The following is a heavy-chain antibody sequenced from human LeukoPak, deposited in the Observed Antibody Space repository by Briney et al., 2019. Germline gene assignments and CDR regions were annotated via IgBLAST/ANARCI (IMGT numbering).Heavy chain of an antibody. D-gene: IGHD4-17*01. CDR3: ARDWSDYGDYGAINY. V-gene: IGHV3-33*01. Sequence: PGGSLRLSCAASGFTFSSYGMHWVRQAPGKGLEWVAVIWYDGSNKYYADSVKGRFTISRDNSKNTLYLQMNSLRAEDTAVYYCARDWSDYGDYGAINYWGQGTLVTVSS. J-gene: IGHJ4*02. CDR1: GFTFSSYG. CDR2: IWYDGSNK.